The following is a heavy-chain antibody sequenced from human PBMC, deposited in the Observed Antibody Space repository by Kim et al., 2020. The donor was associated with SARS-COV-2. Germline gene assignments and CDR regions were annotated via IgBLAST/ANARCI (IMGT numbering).Heavy chain of an antibody. Sequence: GGSLRLSCAASGFTFSSYAMSWVRQAPGKGLEWVSAISGSGGSTYYADSVKGRFTISRDNSKNTLYLQMNSLRAEDTAVYYCAKDDYDILTGSGPYYFDYWGQGTLVTVSS. J-gene: IGHJ4*02. CDR2: ISGSGGST. V-gene: IGHV3-23*01. CDR3: AKDDYDILTGSGPYYFDY. D-gene: IGHD3-9*01. CDR1: GFTFSSYA.